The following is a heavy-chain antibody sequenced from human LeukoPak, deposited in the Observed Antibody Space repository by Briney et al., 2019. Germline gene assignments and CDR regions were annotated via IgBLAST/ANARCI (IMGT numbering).Heavy chain of an antibody. CDR1: GFPFSSYS. J-gene: IGHJ4*02. CDR3: AREVGASEFDY. Sequence: GGSLRLSRAASGFPFSSYSMNWVRQAPGKGLEWVSSISSSSSYIYYADSVKGRFTISRDNAKNSLYLQMNSLRAEDAAVYYCAREVGASEFDYWGQGTLVTVSS. CDR2: ISSSSSYI. V-gene: IGHV3-21*01. D-gene: IGHD1-26*01.